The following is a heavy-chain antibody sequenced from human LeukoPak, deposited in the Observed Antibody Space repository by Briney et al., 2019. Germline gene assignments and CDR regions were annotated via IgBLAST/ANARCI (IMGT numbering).Heavy chain of an antibody. D-gene: IGHD1-14*01. V-gene: IGHV4-59*01. Sequence: PSETLSLTCTVSGGSISSYYWSWIRQPPGKGLEWNGYIYYSGSTNYNPSLKSRVTISVDTSKNQFSLKLSSVTAADTAVYYCASRKEHAFDIWGQGTMVTVSS. CDR2: IYYSGST. J-gene: IGHJ3*02. CDR1: GGSISSYY. CDR3: ASRKEHAFDI.